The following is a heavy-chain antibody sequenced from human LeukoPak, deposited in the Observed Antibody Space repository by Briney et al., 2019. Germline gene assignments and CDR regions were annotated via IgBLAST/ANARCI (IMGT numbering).Heavy chain of an antibody. V-gene: IGHV3-23*01. CDR2: ISGNGYDS. Sequence: PGGSLRLSCAASRFTLSDYAMSWVRQAPGKGLEWVSSISGNGYDSDYADSVKGRFTISRDNSKNTLYLQMHSLRVEDTAVYYCAKGPHRDYWGQGTLLTVSS. CDR3: AKGPHRDY. CDR1: RFTLSDYA. J-gene: IGHJ4*02.